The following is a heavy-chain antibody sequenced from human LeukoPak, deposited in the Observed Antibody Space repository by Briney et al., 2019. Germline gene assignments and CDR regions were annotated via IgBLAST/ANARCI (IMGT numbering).Heavy chain of an antibody. V-gene: IGHV3-7*03. D-gene: IGHD3-16*02. J-gene: IGHJ4*02. CDR1: GFTTYW. Sequence: GGSLRLSCAASGFTTYWMTWVRQAPGKGLEWVANIKQDGSEKYYVDSVKGRFTISRDNAKNSLYLQMNSLRAEDTAVYYCARDQSMITFGGVIDYYFDYWGQGTLVTVSS. CDR2: IKQDGSEK. CDR3: ARDQSMITFGGVIDYYFDY.